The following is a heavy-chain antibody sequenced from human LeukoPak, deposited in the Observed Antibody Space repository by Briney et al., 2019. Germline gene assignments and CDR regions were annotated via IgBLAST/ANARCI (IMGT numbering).Heavy chain of an antibody. CDR2: ISHDGDNK. CDR3: AKDVRTEAAAMNY. Sequence: GGSLRLSCVASGFTFKSYGMHWVRQAPGKGLEWVAVISHDGDNKYYTDSVKGRFIISRESSQNTLYLQMNSLRVEDTAVYYCAKDVRTEAAAMNYWGQGSLVIVSS. D-gene: IGHD2-2*01. J-gene: IGHJ4*02. CDR1: GFTFKSYG. V-gene: IGHV3-30*18.